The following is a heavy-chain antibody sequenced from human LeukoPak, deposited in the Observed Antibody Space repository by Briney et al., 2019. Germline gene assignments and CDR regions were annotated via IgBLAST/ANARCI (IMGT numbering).Heavy chain of an antibody. V-gene: IGHV3-48*03. CDR3: ARVCGTGSRSISCLDV. CDR1: GFTFSSYE. D-gene: IGHD2-2*01. J-gene: IGHJ6*02. Sequence: PGGSLRLSCAASGFTFSSYEMNWVRQAPGKGLEWVSYISSSGSTILYPDSVKGRFTISRDNAKNSLYLQMNSLRAEDTAVYYCARVCGTGSRSISCLDVWGLGTTVTVSS. CDR2: ISSSGSTI.